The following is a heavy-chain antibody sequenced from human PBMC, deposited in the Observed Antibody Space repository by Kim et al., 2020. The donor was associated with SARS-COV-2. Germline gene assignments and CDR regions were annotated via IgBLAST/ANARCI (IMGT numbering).Heavy chain of an antibody. CDR3: ARPVPWGGYSYGFDGWFDP. V-gene: IGHV1-69*04. CDR1: GGTFSSYA. CDR2: IIPILGIA. D-gene: IGHD5-18*01. Sequence: VKVSCKASGGTFSSYAISWVRQAPGQGLEWMGRIIPILGIANYAQKFQGRVTITADKSTSTAYMELSSLRSEDTAVYYCARPVPWGGYSYGFDGWFDPWGQGTLVTVSS. J-gene: IGHJ5*02.